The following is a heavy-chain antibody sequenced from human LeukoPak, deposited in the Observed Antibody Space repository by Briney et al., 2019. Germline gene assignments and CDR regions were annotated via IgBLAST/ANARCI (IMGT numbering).Heavy chain of an antibody. CDR3: ASGVGGLYYYYGMDV. V-gene: IGHV1-8*01. J-gene: IGHJ6*02. D-gene: IGHD3/OR15-3a*01. Sequence: ASVKVSCMASGYTFTSYVINWVRQATGQGLEWMGWMNPNSGNTGYAQEFQGRVTMTRNTSISTAYMELSSLRSEDTAVYYCASGVGGLYYYYGMDVWGQGTTVTVS. CDR1: GYTFTSYV. CDR2: MNPNSGNT.